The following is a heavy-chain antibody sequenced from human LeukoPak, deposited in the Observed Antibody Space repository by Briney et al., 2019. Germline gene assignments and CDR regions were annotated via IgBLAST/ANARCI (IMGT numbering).Heavy chain of an antibody. CDR1: GGPIRSSGYY. V-gene: IGHV4-39*01. CDR3: ARHSPLGIAAAEFNSWFDP. D-gene: IGHD6-13*01. J-gene: IGHJ5*02. CDR2: NYYSGRT. Sequence: PSETLSLTCTVSGGPIRSSGYYWGWIPQPPGKGLGGIGGNYYSGRTYQTPSLKSRVTISVDTSKNQFSLKLSSVTAADTAVYYCARHSPLGIAAAEFNSWFDPWGQGTLVTVSS.